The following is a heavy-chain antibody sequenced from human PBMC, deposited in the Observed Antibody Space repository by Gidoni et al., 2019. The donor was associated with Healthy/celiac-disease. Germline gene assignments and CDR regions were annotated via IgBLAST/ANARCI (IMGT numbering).Heavy chain of an antibody. CDR2: IYYSGST. V-gene: IGHV4-39*07. J-gene: IGHJ6*02. CDR3: ARDPFWPFSLGYCDYPPRGYYYGMDV. CDR1: GGSISSSSYY. Sequence: GLVKPSETLSLTCTVSGGSISSSSYYWGWIRQPPGKGLEWIGSIYYSGSTYYNPSLKSRVTISVDTSKNQFSLKLSSVTAADTAVYYCARDPFWPFSLGYCDYPPRGYYYGMDVWGQGTTVTVSS. D-gene: IGHD4-17*01.